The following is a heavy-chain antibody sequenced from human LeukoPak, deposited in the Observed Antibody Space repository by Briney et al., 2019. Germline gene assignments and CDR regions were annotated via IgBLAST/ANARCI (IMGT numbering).Heavy chain of an antibody. CDR2: INPSGGST. D-gene: IGHD2-2*01. J-gene: IGHJ4*02. CDR3: ARYCSSTSCYEGLDY. CDR1: GYTFTSYY. V-gene: IGHV1-46*01. Sequence: ASVKVSCKASGYTFTSYYMHWVRQAPGQGLEWMGIINPSGGSTSYAQKFQGRVTMTRDTSTSTVYMELSSLRSEDTAVYYCARYCSSTSCYEGLDYWGQGTLVTVSS.